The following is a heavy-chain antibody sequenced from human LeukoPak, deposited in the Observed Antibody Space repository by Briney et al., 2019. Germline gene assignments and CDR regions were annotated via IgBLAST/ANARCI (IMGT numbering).Heavy chain of an antibody. CDR1: GGSLNKFY. Sequence: SDPLSLTCSLCGGSLNKFYLLWIRQPPARGRAWIGYIYHSGCTNHKPSLTSRVTISVDTSKNQFSLKLSSVTAADTAVYDCARLRDFYYYDSGGYPYYFDYWGQGTLVTVSS. CDR3: ARLRDFYYYDSGGYPYYFDY. J-gene: IGHJ4*02. V-gene: IGHV4-59*08. CDR2: IYHSGCT. D-gene: IGHD3-22*01.